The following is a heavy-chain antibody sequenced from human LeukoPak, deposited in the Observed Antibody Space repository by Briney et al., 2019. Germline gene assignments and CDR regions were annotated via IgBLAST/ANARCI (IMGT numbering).Heavy chain of an antibody. CDR2: IYYSGST. D-gene: IGHD2-15*01. CDR3: ARDGQGYCSGGSCYSIDY. J-gene: IGHJ4*02. V-gene: IGHV4-39*07. CDR1: GGSISSSSYY. Sequence: SETLSLTCTVSGGSISSSSYYWGWIRQPPGKGLEWIGSIYYSGSTYYNPSLKSRVTISVDTSKNQFSLKLSSVTAADTAVDYCARDGQGYCSGGSCYSIDYWGQGTLVTVSS.